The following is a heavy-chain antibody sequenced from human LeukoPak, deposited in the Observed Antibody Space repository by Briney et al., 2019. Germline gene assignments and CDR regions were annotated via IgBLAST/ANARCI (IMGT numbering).Heavy chain of an antibody. V-gene: IGHV1-2*02. CDR2: INPNSGGT. J-gene: IGHJ3*02. CDR1: GYTFTSYY. CDR3: ARGYNWNVFAFDI. D-gene: IGHD1-1*01. Sequence: ASVKVSCKASGYTFTSYYMHWVRQAPGQGLEWMGWINPNSGGTNYAQKFQGRVTMTRDTSISTAYMELSRLRSDDTAVYYCARGYNWNVFAFDIWGQGTMVTVSS.